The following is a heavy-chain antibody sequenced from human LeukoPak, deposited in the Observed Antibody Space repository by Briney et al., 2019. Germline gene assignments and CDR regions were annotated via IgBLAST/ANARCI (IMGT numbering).Heavy chain of an antibody. CDR1: GGSISSSSYY. CDR3: ARTNGSGRRLPFDY. V-gene: IGHV4-61*01. Sequence: PSQTLSLTCTVSGGSISSSSYYWSWIRQPPGKGLEWIGYIYYSGSTNYNPSLKSRVTISVDTSKNQFSLKLSSVTAANTAVYYCARTNGSGRRLPFDYWGQGTLVTVSS. CDR2: IYYSGST. D-gene: IGHD3-10*01. J-gene: IGHJ4*02.